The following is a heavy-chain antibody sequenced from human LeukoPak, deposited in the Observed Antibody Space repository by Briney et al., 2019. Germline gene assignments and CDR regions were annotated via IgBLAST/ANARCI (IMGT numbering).Heavy chain of an antibody. CDR1: GYSISSGYY. D-gene: IGHD1-1*01. CDR3: ARGAGTITNDAFDI. Sequence: PSETLSLTCTVSGYSISSGYYWGWIRQPPGKGLEWIGSIYHSGSTYYNPSLKSRVTISVDTSKNQFSLKLSSVTAADTAVYYCARGAGTITNDAFDIWGQGTMVTVSS. V-gene: IGHV4-38-2*02. CDR2: IYHSGST. J-gene: IGHJ3*02.